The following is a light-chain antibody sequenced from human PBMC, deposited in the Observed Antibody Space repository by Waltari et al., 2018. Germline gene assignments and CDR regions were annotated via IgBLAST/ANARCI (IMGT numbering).Light chain of an antibody. Sequence: QSALTQPRSVSGSPGQSVTISCTGTSSDVGGYNYVSWYQQHPGKAPKLMIYDVSKGPSGVPDRFSGSKSGNTAPRTISGLQAEDEADYYCCSYAGSYTFVVFGGGTKLTVL. V-gene: IGLV2-11*01. CDR2: DVS. CDR3: CSYAGSYTFVV. CDR1: SSDVGGYNY. J-gene: IGLJ2*01.